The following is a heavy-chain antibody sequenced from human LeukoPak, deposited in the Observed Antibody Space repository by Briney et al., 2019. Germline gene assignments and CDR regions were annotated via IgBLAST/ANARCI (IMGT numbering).Heavy chain of an antibody. Sequence: GGSLRLSCAASGFTFDDYAMHWVRQAPGKGLEWVSLISGDGGSTYYADSVKGRFTISRDNSKNTLYLQMNSLRAEDTAVYYCAKRAAAGTLDYWGQGTLVTVSS. V-gene: IGHV3-43*02. D-gene: IGHD6-13*01. CDR3: AKRAAAGTLDY. CDR1: GFTFDDYA. CDR2: ISGDGGST. J-gene: IGHJ4*02.